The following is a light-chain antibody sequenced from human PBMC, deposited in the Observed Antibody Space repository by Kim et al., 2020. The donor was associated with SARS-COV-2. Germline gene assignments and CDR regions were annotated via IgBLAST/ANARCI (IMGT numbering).Light chain of an antibody. Sequence: PGERATLSCRASQSVSSYLAWYQQKPGQAPRLLIYNASNRATGIPARFSSSGSGTDFTLTISRLEPEDFAVYYCQQRSNWPPSLTFGGGTKVDIK. CDR1: QSVSSY. CDR2: NAS. CDR3: QQRSNWPPSLT. J-gene: IGKJ4*01. V-gene: IGKV3-11*01.